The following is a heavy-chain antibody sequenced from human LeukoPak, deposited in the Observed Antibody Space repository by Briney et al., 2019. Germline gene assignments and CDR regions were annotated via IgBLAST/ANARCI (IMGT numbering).Heavy chain of an antibody. CDR1: GGSISSYY. V-gene: IGHV4-59*12. CDR2: IYYSGST. J-gene: IGHJ4*02. CDR3: ARGRANSAPMSNSACGY. D-gene: IGHD4-23*01. Sequence: PSETLSLTCTVSGGSISSYYRSWIRQPPRKGLEWIGYIYYSGSTNYNPSLKSRVTISVDTSKNQFSLKLSSVTAADTAVYYCARGRANSAPMSNSACGYWGQGTLVTVSS.